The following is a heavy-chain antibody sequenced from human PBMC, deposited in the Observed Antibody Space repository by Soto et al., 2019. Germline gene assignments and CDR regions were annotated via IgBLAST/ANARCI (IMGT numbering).Heavy chain of an antibody. CDR2: INAGNGNT. V-gene: IGHV1-3*01. Sequence: ASVKVSCKASGYTFTSYAMHWVRQAPGQRLEWMGWINAGNGNTKYSQKFQGRVTITRDTSASTAYMELSSLRSEDTAVYYCARDGIQPLLWFGEPFDYWGQGTLVTVSS. CDR1: GYTFTSYA. J-gene: IGHJ4*02. CDR3: ARDGIQPLLWFGEPFDY. D-gene: IGHD3-10*01.